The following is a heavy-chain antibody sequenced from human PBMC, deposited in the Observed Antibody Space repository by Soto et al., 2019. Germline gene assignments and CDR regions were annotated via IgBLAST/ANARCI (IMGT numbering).Heavy chain of an antibody. V-gene: IGHV2-5*01. CDR3: AHTPIGYPIYYYYYGMDV. CDR1: GFSLSTSGVG. CDR2: IYWNDDK. D-gene: IGHD2-15*01. J-gene: IGHJ6*02. Sequence: SGPTLVNPTETLTLTCTFSGFSLSTSGVGVGWIRQPPGKALEWLALIYWNDDKRYSPSLKSRLTITKDTSKNQVVLTMTNMDPVDTATYYCAHTPIGYPIYYYYYGMDVWGQGTTVTVSS.